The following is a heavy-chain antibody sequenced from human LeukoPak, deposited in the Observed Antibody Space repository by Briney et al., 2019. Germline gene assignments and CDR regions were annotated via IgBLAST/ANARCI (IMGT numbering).Heavy chain of an antibody. CDR3: AKDRLLNCRGDCYIFDY. CDR1: GFTFSSYG. V-gene: IGHV3-23*01. D-gene: IGHD2-21*02. Sequence: GGSLRLSSAASGFTFSSYGMSWVRQAPGKGLEWVSAISGSGGSTYYADSVKGRFSISRDNSKNTLYLQVNGLRTEDTAVYYCAKDRLLNCRGDCYIFDYWGQGTVVTVSS. CDR2: ISGSGGST. J-gene: IGHJ4*02.